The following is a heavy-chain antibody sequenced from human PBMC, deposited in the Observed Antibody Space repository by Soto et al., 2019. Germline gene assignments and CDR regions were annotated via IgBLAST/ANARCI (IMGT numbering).Heavy chain of an antibody. CDR2: ISSSSSYI. D-gene: IGHD3-16*02. CDR3: ARDSLGELSSTHFDY. CDR1: GFTFSSYS. Sequence: EVQLVESGGGLVKPGGSLRLSCAASGFTFSSYSMNWVRQAPGKGLEWVSSISSSSSYIYYADSVKGRFTISRDNAKNSLYLQMNSPRAEDTAVYYCARDSLGELSSTHFDYWGQGTLVTVSS. V-gene: IGHV3-21*01. J-gene: IGHJ4*02.